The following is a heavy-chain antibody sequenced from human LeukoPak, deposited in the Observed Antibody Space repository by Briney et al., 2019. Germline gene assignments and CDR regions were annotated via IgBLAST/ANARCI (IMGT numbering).Heavy chain of an antibody. CDR2: INPNSGGT. V-gene: IGHV1-2*02. CDR3: ARAGGGWQLGLESVDY. J-gene: IGHJ4*02. CDR1: GSRFTGYY. D-gene: IGHD6-6*01. Sequence: ASVTVSRKASGSRFTGYYMHLMRQAQAQGLEWVGWINPNSGGTNYAQKFQRRVAMTRDTSNNTAYMELSRLRCDDTAVYYCARAGGGWQLGLESVDYWGQGTLVTVSS.